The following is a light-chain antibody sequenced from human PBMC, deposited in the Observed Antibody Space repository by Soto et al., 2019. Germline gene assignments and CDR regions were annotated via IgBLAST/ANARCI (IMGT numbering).Light chain of an antibody. CDR3: QQSYSIPPT. CDR1: QSISSY. V-gene: IGKV1-39*01. CDR2: AAS. J-gene: IGKJ3*01. Sequence: DIQMTQSPSSLSASVGDRVTITCRASQSISSYLNWYRQKPGKAPELLIYAASSLQSGVPSRFSGSGSGTDFTLTISSLQPEDFATYYFQQSYSIPPTFGPGTKVDI.